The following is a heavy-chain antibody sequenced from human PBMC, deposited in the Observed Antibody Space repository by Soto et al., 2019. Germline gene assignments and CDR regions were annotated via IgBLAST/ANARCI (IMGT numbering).Heavy chain of an antibody. V-gene: IGHV3-23*01. D-gene: IGHD3-10*02. CDR3: ATYPDGAYVPPYDC. J-gene: IGHJ4*02. CDR1: GFTFSTYV. Sequence: EVQLLDSGGGLVQPGRSLRLSCAASGFTFSTYVMSWVRQAPGKGLEWVSSIGGGGATFYADSVKGRFTISRDNSKNTMYLQMNSLRDDDRGIYYCATYPDGAYVPPYDCWGQGTLVTVS. CDR2: IGGGGAT.